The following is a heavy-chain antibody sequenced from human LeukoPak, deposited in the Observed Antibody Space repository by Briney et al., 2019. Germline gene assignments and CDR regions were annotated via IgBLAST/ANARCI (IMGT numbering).Heavy chain of an antibody. J-gene: IGHJ3*02. V-gene: IGHV4-39*01. D-gene: IGHD1-7*01. CDR2: VYYSGST. CDR1: GGSISSTTYY. Sequence: SETLSLTCTVSGGSISSTTYYWGWIRQPPGKGLEWIGSVYYSGSTYYNPSLKSRITISVDTSKNQFSLMLSSVTAADTAVYYCARNWNWNVDIWGQGTMVTVSS. CDR3: ARNWNWNVDI.